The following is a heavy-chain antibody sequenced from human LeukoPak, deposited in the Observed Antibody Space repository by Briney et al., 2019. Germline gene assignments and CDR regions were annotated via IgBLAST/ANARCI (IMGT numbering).Heavy chain of an antibody. CDR1: GFTVSSNY. J-gene: IGHJ6*02. V-gene: IGHV3-53*01. Sequence: TGGSLRPSCAASGFTVSSNYMSWVRQAPGKGLEWVSVIYSGGSTYYADSVKGRFTISRDNSKNTLYLQMNSLRAEDTAVYYCAGSSGSYPHYYYYYGMDVWGQGTRVTVSS. CDR2: IYSGGST. D-gene: IGHD1-26*01. CDR3: AGSSGSYPHYYYYYGMDV.